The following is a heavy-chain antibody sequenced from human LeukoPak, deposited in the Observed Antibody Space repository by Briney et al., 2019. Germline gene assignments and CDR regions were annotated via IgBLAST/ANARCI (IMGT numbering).Heavy chain of an antibody. CDR3: ARCGYYYDSGDSLNWFDP. CDR2: ISTSITYT. CDR1: GFTFSDYY. Sequence: KPGGSLRLSCAASGFTFSDYYMSWIRQAPGKGLEWISYISTSITYTNYADSVRGRFTISRDNARNSLYLQMNSLRAEDTAVYYCARCGYYYDSGDSLNWFDPWGRGTLVTVSS. D-gene: IGHD3-22*01. J-gene: IGHJ5*02. V-gene: IGHV3-11*06.